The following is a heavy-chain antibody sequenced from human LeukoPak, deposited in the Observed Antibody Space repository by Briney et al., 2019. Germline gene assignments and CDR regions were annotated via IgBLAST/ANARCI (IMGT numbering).Heavy chain of an antibody. CDR2: IIPIFGIA. CDR3: ARARITGGHFDY. J-gene: IGHJ4*02. D-gene: IGHD1-20*01. Sequence: SVKVSCKASGGTFSSYAISWVRQAPGQGLEWMGRIIPIFGIANYTQKFQGRVTITADKSTSTAYMELSSLRSEDTAVYYCARARITGGHFDYWGQGTLVTVSS. V-gene: IGHV1-69*04. CDR1: GGTFSSYA.